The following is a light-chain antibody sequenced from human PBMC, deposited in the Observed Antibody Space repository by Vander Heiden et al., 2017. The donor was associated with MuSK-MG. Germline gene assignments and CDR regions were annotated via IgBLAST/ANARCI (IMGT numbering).Light chain of an antibody. CDR2: GKN. CDR3: NSRDSSGNHVV. CDR1: SLRSYY. V-gene: IGLV3-19*01. Sequence: SSELPHDPAVSVAPGQTVRITCQGDSLRSYYASWYQQKPRQAPLLVIYGKNTRPAGIPDRFSGSSSGNTASLTIPGAQAEDEADYYCNSRDSSGNHVVFGGGTKLTVL. J-gene: IGLJ2*01.